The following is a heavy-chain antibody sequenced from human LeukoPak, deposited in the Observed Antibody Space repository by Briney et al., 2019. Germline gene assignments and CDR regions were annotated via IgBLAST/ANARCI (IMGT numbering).Heavy chain of an antibody. V-gene: IGHV3-73*01. Sequence: PGGSLRVSCAASGFTFSGSAMHWVRQASGKGLEWVGRIRSKANSYATAYAASVKGRFTISRDDSKNTAYLQMNSLKTEDTAVYYCTGTVTLNAFDIWGQGTMVTVSS. D-gene: IGHD4-17*01. CDR1: GFTFSGSA. CDR2: IRSKANSYAT. J-gene: IGHJ3*02. CDR3: TGTVTLNAFDI.